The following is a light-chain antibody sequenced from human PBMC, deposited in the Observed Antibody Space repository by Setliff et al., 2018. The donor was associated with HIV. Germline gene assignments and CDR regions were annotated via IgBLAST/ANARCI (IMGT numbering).Light chain of an antibody. CDR3: SSYTSSTTYV. CDR2: DVS. J-gene: IGLJ1*01. V-gene: IGLV2-14*03. Sequence: LTQPASVSGSPGQSITISCTGTSNDIGGYKYVSWYQQHPGNAPKLLIYDVSNRPSGISSRFSGSKSGNTASLSISGLQAEDEADYYCSSYTSSTTYVFGSGTKVT. CDR1: SNDIGGYKY.